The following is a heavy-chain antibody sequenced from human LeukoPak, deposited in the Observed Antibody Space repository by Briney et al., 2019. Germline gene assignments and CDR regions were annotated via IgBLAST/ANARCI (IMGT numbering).Heavy chain of an antibody. CDR2: IKEDGSEK. D-gene: IGHD3-22*01. V-gene: IGHV3-7*05. CDR3: ARDNYYEYSGPLDY. J-gene: IGHJ4*02. Sequence: PGGSLRLSCAASGFTFSRYWMSWVRQAPGKGLEWVANIKEDGSEKYYVDSVKGRFTISRDNPKNSLYLQMNSLRAEDTAVYYCARDNYYEYSGPLDYWGQRTLVTVSS. CDR1: GFTFSRYW.